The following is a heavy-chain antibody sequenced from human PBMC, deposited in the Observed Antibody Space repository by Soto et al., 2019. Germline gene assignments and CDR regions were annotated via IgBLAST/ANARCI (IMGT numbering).Heavy chain of an antibody. CDR1: GCTFTNYW. CDR3: ARLGGYDAHYFGMDV. V-gene: IGHV5-10-1*01. Sequence: GESLKISCDASGCTFTNYWISWVRQMPGKGLEWMGNIDPSDSYTNYSPSFQGHVTISADKSISTAYLQWSSLMASDTAMYYCARLGGYDAHYFGMDVWGQGTTVTVSS. D-gene: IGHD3-22*01. J-gene: IGHJ6*02. CDR2: IDPSDSYT.